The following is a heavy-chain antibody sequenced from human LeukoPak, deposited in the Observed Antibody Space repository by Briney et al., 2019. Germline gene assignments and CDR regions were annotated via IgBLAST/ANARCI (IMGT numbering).Heavy chain of an antibody. CDR2: IYSGGST. CDR3: ARDFGSSTRTDY. Sequence: PGGSLRLSCAASGFTVSSNYMSWVRQAPGKGLGWVSVIYSGGSTYYADSVKGRFTISRDNSKNTLYLQMNSLRAEDTAVYYCARDFGSSTRTDYWGQGTLVTVSS. CDR1: GFTVSSNY. V-gene: IGHV3-66*01. J-gene: IGHJ4*02. D-gene: IGHD6-6*01.